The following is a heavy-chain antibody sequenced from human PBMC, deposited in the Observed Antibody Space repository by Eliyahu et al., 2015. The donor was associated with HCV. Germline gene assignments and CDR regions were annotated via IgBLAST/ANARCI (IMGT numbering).Heavy chain of an antibody. Sequence: QLQLQESGPGLVKPSQTLSLTCTVSGGSIXSDDYYWHWIRQPTGKGLEWIGGTFSSGSTNYSPSLQSRVSISIDTSKSEFSLKLASVTDADTAVYFCASIPRRRDGYTADYWGQGTLVTVSS. CDR1: GGSIXSDDYY. V-gene: IGHV4-61*02. CDR2: TFSSGST. J-gene: IGHJ4*02. CDR3: ASIPRRRDGYTADY. D-gene: IGHD5-24*01.